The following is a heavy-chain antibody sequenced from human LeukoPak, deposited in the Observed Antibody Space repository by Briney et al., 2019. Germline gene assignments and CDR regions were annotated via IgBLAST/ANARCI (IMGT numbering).Heavy chain of an antibody. CDR1: GGTFSSYA. CDR2: IIPIFGTA. D-gene: IGHD2-2*01. CDR3: ARARHCSSTSCYEGGDY. J-gene: IGHJ4*02. Sequence: ASVKVPCKASGGTFSSYAISWVRQAPGQGLEWMEGIIPIFGTANYAQKFQGRVTITADKSTSTAYMELSSLRSEDTAVYYCARARHCSSTSCYEGGDYWGQGTLVTVSS. V-gene: IGHV1-69*06.